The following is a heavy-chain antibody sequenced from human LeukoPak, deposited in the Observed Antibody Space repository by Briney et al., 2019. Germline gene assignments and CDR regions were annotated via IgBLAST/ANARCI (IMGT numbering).Heavy chain of an antibody. CDR3: ARHGYSYGPGRGNWFDP. J-gene: IGHJ5*02. V-gene: IGHV4-4*07. D-gene: IGHD5-18*01. CDR1: GGSMSTYF. CDR2: FYSSGNS. Sequence: SETLSLTCIVSGGSMSTYFWSWIRQPAGKGLEWIGRFYSSGNSDYNPSLKSRVTISVDTSKNQFSLKLSSVTAADTAVYYCARHGYSYGPGRGNWFDPWGQGTLVTVSS.